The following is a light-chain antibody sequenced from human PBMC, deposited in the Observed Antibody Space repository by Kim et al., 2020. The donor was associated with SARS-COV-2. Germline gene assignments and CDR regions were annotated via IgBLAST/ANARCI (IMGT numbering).Light chain of an antibody. CDR1: QSVSSN. CDR3: QQYNNWPRT. Sequence: EIVMTQSPATLSVSPGERATLSCRASQSVSSNLAWYQQKPSQAPRLLIYGASTRATGIPARFSGSGSGTEFTLTISSLQSEDFAVYYCQQYNNWPRTFGQGNKLEIK. J-gene: IGKJ2*01. V-gene: IGKV3-15*01. CDR2: GAS.